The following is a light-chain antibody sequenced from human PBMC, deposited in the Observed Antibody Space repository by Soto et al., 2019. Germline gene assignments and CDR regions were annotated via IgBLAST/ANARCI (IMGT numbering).Light chain of an antibody. CDR2: EVS. V-gene: IGLV2-8*01. CDR3: ASYAGSNSYV. J-gene: IGLJ1*01. CDR1: SSDVGGYNF. Sequence: QSALTQPPSASGSLGHSVTISCTGTSSDVGGYNFVSWYQHHPGKAPKLLIYEVSQRPSGVSDRFSGSKSGDTASLTVSGLQAEDEADYYCASYAGSNSYVFGTGTKLTVL.